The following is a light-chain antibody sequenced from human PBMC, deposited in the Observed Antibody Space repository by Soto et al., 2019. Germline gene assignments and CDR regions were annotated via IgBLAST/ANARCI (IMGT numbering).Light chain of an antibody. Sequence: DIQMTQSPSTLSASVGDRVIITCRASQSISNWLAWYQQKPGRAPKLLIFDASSLQSGVSSRFSGSGSGTEFSLSISSLQPDDSATYYCQQLNSYCRTFGQGTKVDIK. V-gene: IGKV1-5*01. CDR1: QSISNW. J-gene: IGKJ1*01. CDR3: QQLNSYCRT. CDR2: DAS.